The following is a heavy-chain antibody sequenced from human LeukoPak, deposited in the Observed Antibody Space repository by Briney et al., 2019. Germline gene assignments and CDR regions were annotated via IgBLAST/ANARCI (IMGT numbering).Heavy chain of an antibody. CDR3: AELGITMIGGV. Sequence: GGSLRLSCAASGSTFSTFAMIWVRQPPGKGLEWVSSISGSATNTYYADSVKGRFTISRDNAKNSLYLQMNSLRAEDTAVYYCAELGITMIGGVWGKGTTVTISS. D-gene: IGHD3-10*02. CDR2: ISGSATNT. CDR1: GSTFSTFA. J-gene: IGHJ6*04. V-gene: IGHV3-23*01.